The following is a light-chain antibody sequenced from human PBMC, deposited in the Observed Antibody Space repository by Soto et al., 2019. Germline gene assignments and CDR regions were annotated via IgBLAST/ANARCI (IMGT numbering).Light chain of an antibody. CDR2: VAS. CDR1: QSVGRF. J-gene: IGKJ4*01. V-gene: IGKV1-39*01. CDR3: QQSFTTPLP. Sequence: DLQMTQSPSSLSASVGDRVTITCRASQSVGRFLNWYQQKPGKAPTVLINVASTLRSGVPSRFSGSGSGTDFNLTINSLQPEDFATYFCQQSFTTPLPFGGGTKVDIK.